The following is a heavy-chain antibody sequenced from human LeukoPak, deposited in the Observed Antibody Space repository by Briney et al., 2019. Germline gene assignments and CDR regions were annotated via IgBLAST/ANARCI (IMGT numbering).Heavy chain of an antibody. Sequence: GESLKISCKGSGYSFTSYWISWVRQMPGKGLEWMGIIYPGDSNTRYSPSFQGQVTISADKSISTAFLQWTSLKASDTAIYYCARQPLVRDCGGDCEFDYWGQGTLVSVSS. V-gene: IGHV5-51*01. J-gene: IGHJ4*02. CDR3: ARQPLVRDCGGDCEFDY. D-gene: IGHD2-21*02. CDR2: IYPGDSNT. CDR1: GYSFTSYW.